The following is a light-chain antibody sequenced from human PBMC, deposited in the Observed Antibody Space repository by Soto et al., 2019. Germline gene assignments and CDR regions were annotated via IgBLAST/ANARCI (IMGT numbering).Light chain of an antibody. CDR2: GAS. CDR1: QSVSSN. Sequence: EIVMTQSPATLSVSPGESATLSCRASQSVSSNLAWYQQKPGQAPRLLIYGASNRATGIPDRFSGSGSETSFTLTISRLEPEDFALYYCQHYQSGHPITFGQGTRLE. J-gene: IGKJ5*01. CDR3: QHYQSGHPIT. V-gene: IGKV3D-15*01.